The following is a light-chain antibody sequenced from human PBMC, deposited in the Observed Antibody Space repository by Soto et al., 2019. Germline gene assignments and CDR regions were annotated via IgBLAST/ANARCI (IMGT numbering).Light chain of an antibody. CDR3: SSYTTRNTLFYV. CDR1: SSDVGNYDF. CDR2: EVT. V-gene: IGLV2-14*01. Sequence: QSALTQPASVSGSPGQSITLFCTGTSSDVGNYDFVSWYQQHPGKAPKLIIYEVTNRPSGISNRFSGSKSGNTASLTISGLQSEDEAAYYCSSYTTRNTLFYVFGTGTKLTVL. J-gene: IGLJ1*01.